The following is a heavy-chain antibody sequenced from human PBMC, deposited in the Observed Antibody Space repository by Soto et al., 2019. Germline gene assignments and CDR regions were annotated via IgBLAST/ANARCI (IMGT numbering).Heavy chain of an antibody. J-gene: IGHJ4*02. CDR2: ISANSGNT. V-gene: IGHV1-18*01. Sequence: QVHLVQSGAEVKQPGASVKVSCKTSGYTFSVNGISWVRQAPGQGLEWMGWISANSGNTNYAQKFQGRVTLTTEASTTTAYMELTSLTSDATAVYYCARDRNHGLDNWGQGTLVTVSS. CDR1: GYTFSVNG. D-gene: IGHD1-1*01. CDR3: ARDRNHGLDN.